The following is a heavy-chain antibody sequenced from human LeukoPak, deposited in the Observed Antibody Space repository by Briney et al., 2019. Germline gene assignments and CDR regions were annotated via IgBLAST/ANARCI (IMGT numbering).Heavy chain of an antibody. Sequence: AGGSLRLSCAASGFTFSSYSMNWVRQAPGEGLEWVSYISSLSGTRYYADSVKGRFTISRDNAKNSLYLQMNSLRAENTAVYYCARNIHYYISSRHYFRGGSDYWGQGTLVTVSS. CDR1: GFTFSSYS. D-gene: IGHD3-22*01. CDR3: ARNIHYYISSRHYFRGGSDY. V-gene: IGHV3-48*04. J-gene: IGHJ4*02. CDR2: ISSLSGTR.